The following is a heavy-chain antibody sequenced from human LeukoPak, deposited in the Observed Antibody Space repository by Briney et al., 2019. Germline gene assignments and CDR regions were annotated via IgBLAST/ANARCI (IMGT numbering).Heavy chain of an antibody. Sequence: VGSLRLSCAASGFTFSSYAMHWVRQAPGKGLEWVAVISYDGSNKYYADSVKGRFTISRDNSKNALYLQMNSLRAEDTAVYYCASRSEIQLWLLDYWGQGTLVTVSS. V-gene: IGHV3-30*04. CDR1: GFTFSSYA. CDR2: ISYDGSNK. CDR3: ASRSEIQLWLLDY. J-gene: IGHJ4*02. D-gene: IGHD5-18*01.